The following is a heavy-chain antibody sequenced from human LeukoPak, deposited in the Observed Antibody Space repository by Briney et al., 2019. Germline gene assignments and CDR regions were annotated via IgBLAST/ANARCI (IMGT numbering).Heavy chain of an antibody. CDR2: IYHSGST. Sequence: SETLSLTCIVSGYSINSGYHWGWIRQPPGKGLEWIGSIYHSGSTYYNPSLKSRVTISIDTSKNQFSLKLSSVTAADTAVYYCARHYLYDTSGDGTYYYDYWGQGTLVTVSS. J-gene: IGHJ4*02. D-gene: IGHD3-22*01. V-gene: IGHV4-38-2*02. CDR3: ARHYLYDTSGDGTYYYDY. CDR1: GYSINSGYH.